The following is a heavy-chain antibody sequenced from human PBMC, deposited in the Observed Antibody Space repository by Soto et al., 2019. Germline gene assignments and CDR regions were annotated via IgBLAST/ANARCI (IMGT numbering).Heavy chain of an antibody. Sequence: SVKVSYKASGGTFSSYAISWVRQAPGQGLEWMGGIIPIFGTANYAQKFQGRVTITADESTSTAYMELSSLRSEDTAVYYCAREYYYDSSRYYYVRTTRGYYFDYWGQGTLVTVSS. V-gene: IGHV1-69*13. J-gene: IGHJ4*02. CDR3: AREYYYDSSRYYYVRTTRGYYFDY. CDR1: GGTFSSYA. CDR2: IIPIFGTA. D-gene: IGHD3-22*01.